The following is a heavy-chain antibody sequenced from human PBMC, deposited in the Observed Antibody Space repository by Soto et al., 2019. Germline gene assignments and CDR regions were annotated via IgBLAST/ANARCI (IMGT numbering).Heavy chain of an antibody. CDR3: TTARIWIYYYDSSGFDY. D-gene: IGHD3-22*01. J-gene: IGHJ4*02. Sequence: GVSLRLSWAAAGCNISHAWRNWVRQAPGKGLKWVGRIKSKTDGGTTDYAAPVKGRFTISRDDSKNTLYLQMNSLKPEDTAVYFCTTARIWIYYYDSSGFDYWGQGTLDTVSS. V-gene: IGHV3-15*07. CDR1: GCNISHAW. CDR2: IKSKTDGGTT.